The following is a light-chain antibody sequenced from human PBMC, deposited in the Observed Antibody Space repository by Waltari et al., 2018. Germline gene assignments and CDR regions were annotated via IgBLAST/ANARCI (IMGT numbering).Light chain of an antibody. V-gene: IGKV3-15*01. J-gene: IGKJ1*01. CDR3: QQYNNWPRA. CDR1: QSVSSN. CDR2: GAS. Sequence: EIVMTPSPATLSVSPGERATLSCRASQSVSSNLAWYQQKPGQAPRLVIYGASTRATGIPARISGSGSGTEFTLTISSLQSEDFALYYCQQYNNWPRAFGHGTKVEIK.